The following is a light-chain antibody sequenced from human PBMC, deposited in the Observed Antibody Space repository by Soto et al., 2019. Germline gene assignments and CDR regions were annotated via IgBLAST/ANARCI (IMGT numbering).Light chain of an antibody. Sequence: QSALTQPASVSWSPGQPITISCTGTSSDVGGYNYVSWYQQHPGKAPKLMIYEVSNRPSGVSNRFSGSKSGNTASLTISGLQAEDEADYYCSSFTSINTWVFGGGTQLTVL. V-gene: IGLV2-14*01. CDR1: SSDVGGYNY. CDR2: EVS. CDR3: SSFTSINTWV. J-gene: IGLJ7*01.